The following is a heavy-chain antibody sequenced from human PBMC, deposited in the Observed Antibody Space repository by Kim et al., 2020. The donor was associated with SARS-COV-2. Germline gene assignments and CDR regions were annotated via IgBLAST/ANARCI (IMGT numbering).Heavy chain of an antibody. J-gene: IGHJ5*02. Sequence: GGSLRLSCAASGFTVSADHMSWVRQAPGKGLEWVSLLFSDSRTFYADSVKGRFTISRDYSRNTVYLEMNSLRPEDTAAYYCARHDWFDPWGHGTQVTVSS. CDR3: ARHDWFDP. CDR2: LFSDSRT. V-gene: IGHV3-53*01. CDR1: GFTVSADH.